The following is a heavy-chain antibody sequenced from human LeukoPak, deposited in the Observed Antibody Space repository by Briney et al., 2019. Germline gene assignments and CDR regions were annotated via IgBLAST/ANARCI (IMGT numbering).Heavy chain of an antibody. J-gene: IGHJ4*02. CDR2: TYYRSKWYN. D-gene: IGHD6-19*01. CDR1: GDSVSSNSAT. V-gene: IGHV6-1*01. Sequence: SQTLSLTCAISGDSVSSNSATWNWIRQSPSRGLEWLARTYYRSKWYNDYAVSVKSRTTINPDTSKNQVSLQLNSVTPEDTAVYYCAAGTALRGFYYFDYWGQGTLVTVSS. CDR3: AAGTALRGFYYFDY.